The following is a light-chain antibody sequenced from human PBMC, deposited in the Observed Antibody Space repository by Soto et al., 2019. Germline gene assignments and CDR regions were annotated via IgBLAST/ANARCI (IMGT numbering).Light chain of an antibody. Sequence: EIVLTQSPGTLSLSPGERATLSCRTCQSVSSSYLGWYQQKPGQAPRLLIYGASSRATGIPDRFRGSGSGTDFTLTISRLEPEDFAVYYCQHYGSSPTTFGQGTKVEVK. V-gene: IGKV3-20*01. J-gene: IGKJ1*01. CDR1: QSVSSSY. CDR3: QHYGSSPTT. CDR2: GAS.